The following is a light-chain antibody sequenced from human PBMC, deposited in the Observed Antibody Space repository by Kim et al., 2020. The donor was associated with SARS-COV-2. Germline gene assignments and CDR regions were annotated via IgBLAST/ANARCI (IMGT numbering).Light chain of an antibody. Sequence: QLVLTQSPSASVSLGASVKLTCTLSSGHSTYAVAWHQQQPEKGPRFLMKLRSDGSHTKGDGIPDRFSGSSSGAERYLTISSLQSEDEADYYCQTWATGIEVFGGGTQLTVL. V-gene: IGLV4-69*01. CDR2: LRSDGSH. J-gene: IGLJ3*02. CDR1: SGHSTYA. CDR3: QTWATGIEV.